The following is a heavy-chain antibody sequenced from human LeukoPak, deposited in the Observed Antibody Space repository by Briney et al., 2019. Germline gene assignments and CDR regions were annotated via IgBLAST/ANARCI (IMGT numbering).Heavy chain of an antibody. Sequence: IINPSGGSTSYAQKFQGRVTMTRDTSTSTVYMELSSLRSEDTAVYYCASSGNSEGDDAFDIWGQGTMVTVSS. CDR3: ASSGNSEGDDAFDI. CDR2: INPSGGST. V-gene: IGHV1-46*01. D-gene: IGHD4-23*01. J-gene: IGHJ3*02.